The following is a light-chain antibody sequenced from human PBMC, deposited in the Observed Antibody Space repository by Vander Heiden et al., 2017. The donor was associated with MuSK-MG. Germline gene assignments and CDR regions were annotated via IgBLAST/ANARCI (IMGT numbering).Light chain of an antibody. CDR3: QKDNSAPRT. CDR1: QGISNY. V-gene: IGKV1-27*01. Sequence: DIQMTQSPSSLSASVGDRVTITCRESQGISNYLAWYQQKPGKVPKLLIYAASTLQSGVPSRFSGSGSGTDFTLTISSLQPEDVATYYCQKDNSAPRTFGQGTKVXIK. J-gene: IGKJ1*01. CDR2: AAS.